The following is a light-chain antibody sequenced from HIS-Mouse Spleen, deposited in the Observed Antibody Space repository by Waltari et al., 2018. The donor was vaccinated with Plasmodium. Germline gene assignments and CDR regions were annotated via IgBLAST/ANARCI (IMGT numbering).Light chain of an antibody. CDR2: EDS. J-gene: IGLJ3*02. CDR1: ALPKKL. CDR3: YSTDSSGNHRV. Sequence: SYELTQPPSVSVSPGQTARITCPGAALPKKLAYWYQQKSGQAPVLVIYEDSKRPPGIPERFSGSSSGTMATLTISGAQVEDEADYYCYSTDSSGNHRVFGGGTKLTVL. V-gene: IGLV3-10*01.